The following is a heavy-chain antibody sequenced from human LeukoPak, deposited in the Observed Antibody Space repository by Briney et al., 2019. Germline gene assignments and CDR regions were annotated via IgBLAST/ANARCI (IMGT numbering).Heavy chain of an antibody. CDR3: ARELLWFGESINWFDP. D-gene: IGHD3-10*01. CDR1: GGSISSYY. V-gene: IGHV4-59*12. J-gene: IGHJ5*02. CDR2: IYYGGST. Sequence: SETLSLTCTVSGGSISSYYWSWIRQPPGKGLEWIGYIYYGGSTNYNPSLKSRVTISVDTSKNQFSLKLSSVTAADTAVYYCARELLWFGESINWFDPWGQGTLVTVSS.